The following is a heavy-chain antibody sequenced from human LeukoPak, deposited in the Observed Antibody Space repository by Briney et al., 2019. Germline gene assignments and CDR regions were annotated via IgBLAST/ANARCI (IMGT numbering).Heavy chain of an antibody. J-gene: IGHJ4*02. CDR1: DYYISSCYY. CDR2: IYHSGST. D-gene: IGHD6-19*01. CDR3: ARSGYSSAWSFDY. V-gene: IGHV4-38-2*01. Sequence: SETLSLTCEVSDYYISSCYYWGWIRQPPGKGLEWIGSIYHSGSTYYNPSLKSRVTISVDTSNNQFSLKLTSVTAADTAVYYCARSGYSSAWSFDYWGQGTLVTVSS.